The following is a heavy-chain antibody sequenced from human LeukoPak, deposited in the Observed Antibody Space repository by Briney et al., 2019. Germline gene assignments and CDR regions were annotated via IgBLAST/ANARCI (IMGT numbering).Heavy chain of an antibody. Sequence: GGSLRLSCAASGIAFSRPAMHWLRQAPGKGLKSVGRIRSKPNNYATTYSASVEGRFTISRDDSKNMTFLQMNSLQAEDTAVYYCTGNYYGSGSYADFDYWDQGTLVTVSS. CDR1: GIAFSRPA. CDR3: TGNYYGSGSYADFDY. D-gene: IGHD3-10*01. J-gene: IGHJ4*02. V-gene: IGHV3-73*01. CDR2: IRSKPNNYAT.